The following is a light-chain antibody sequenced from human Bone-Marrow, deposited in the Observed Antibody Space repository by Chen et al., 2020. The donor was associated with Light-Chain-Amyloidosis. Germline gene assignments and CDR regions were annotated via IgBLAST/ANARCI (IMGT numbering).Light chain of an antibody. CDR2: RDT. J-gene: IGLJ2*01. Sequence: SYELTQPPSASVSPAQTAMITFSVDDLPTKYAYWYQQKPGQAPVLVIHRDTERPSGISERFSGSSSGTTATLTISGVQAEDEADYHCQSADSSGTYEVIFGGGTKLTVL. V-gene: IGLV3-25*03. CDR1: DLPTKY. CDR3: QSADSSGTYEVI.